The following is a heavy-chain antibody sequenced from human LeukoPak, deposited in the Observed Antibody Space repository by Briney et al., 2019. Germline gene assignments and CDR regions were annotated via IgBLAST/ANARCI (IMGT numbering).Heavy chain of an antibody. J-gene: IGHJ4*02. CDR1: GFSFSGHW. D-gene: IGHD2-2*01. CDR3: ARGPSSHWSGLDC. V-gene: IGHV3-74*01. CDR2: ISPTGSTT. Sequence: PGGSLRLSCAASGFSFSGHWMHWARQLPGKGLVWVSRISPTGSTTSYADSVKGRFTVSRDNAKNTLYLQVNNLRAEDTAVYYCARGPSSHWSGLDCWGQGTLLTVSS.